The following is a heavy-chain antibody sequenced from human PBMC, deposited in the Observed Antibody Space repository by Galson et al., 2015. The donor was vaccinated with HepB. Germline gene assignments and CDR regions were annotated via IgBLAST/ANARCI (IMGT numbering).Heavy chain of an antibody. Sequence: SLRLSCAASGFTFSSYAMSWVRQAPGKGLEWVSAISGSGGSTYYADSVKGRFTISRDNSKNTLYLQMNSLRAEDTAVYYCAKDLDNSGWYVLSYFDYWGQGTLVTVSS. V-gene: IGHV3-23*01. CDR3: AKDLDNSGWYVLSYFDY. D-gene: IGHD6-19*01. J-gene: IGHJ4*02. CDR2: ISGSGGST. CDR1: GFTFSSYA.